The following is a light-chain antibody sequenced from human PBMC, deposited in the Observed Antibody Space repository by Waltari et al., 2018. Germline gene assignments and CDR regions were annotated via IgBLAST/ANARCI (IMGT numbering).Light chain of an antibody. V-gene: IGLV1-51*02. CDR1: SSNIGNDY. Sequence: QSVLTQPPSVSAAPGQKVTISCSGSSSNIGNDYVSWYQQLPGTAPKLFIYENNKRPSGIPDRCSGSKSGTAATLGITGLQTGDEADYYCGTWDTSLSALIFGGGTKLTVL. CDR2: ENN. CDR3: GTWDTSLSALI. J-gene: IGLJ2*01.